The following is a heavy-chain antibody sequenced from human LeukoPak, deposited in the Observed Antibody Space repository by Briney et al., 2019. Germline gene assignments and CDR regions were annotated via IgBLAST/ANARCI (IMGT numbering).Heavy chain of an antibody. V-gene: IGHV3-74*01. Sequence: PGESLRLSCAASGFTFSSYSMNWVRQAPGKGLVWVSRINSDGSSTSYADSVKGRLTISRDNAKNTLYLQMNSLRAEDTAVYYCARDLGRDGYFDYWGQGTLVTVSS. CDR2: INSDGSST. CDR1: GFTFSSYS. D-gene: IGHD5-24*01. J-gene: IGHJ4*02. CDR3: ARDLGRDGYFDY.